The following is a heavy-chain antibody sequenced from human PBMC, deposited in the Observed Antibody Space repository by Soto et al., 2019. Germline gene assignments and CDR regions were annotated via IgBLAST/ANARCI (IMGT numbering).Heavy chain of an antibody. D-gene: IGHD1-26*01. CDR1: GYTFTTYG. Sequence: QVQLVQSGAEVKKPGASVKVSCKASGYTFTTYGISWVRQVPGQGLEWMGWNSAYNGNTNYAQKLQDRVTMTRDTSTSTAHMGLRSLRSDDTAVFYCAREGRVGSTIFFQYWGQGTLVTVSS. CDR3: AREGRVGSTIFFQY. V-gene: IGHV1-18*01. CDR2: NSAYNGNT. J-gene: IGHJ1*01.